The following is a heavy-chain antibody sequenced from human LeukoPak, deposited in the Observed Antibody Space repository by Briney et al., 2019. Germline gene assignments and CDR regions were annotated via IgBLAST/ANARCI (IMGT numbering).Heavy chain of an antibody. D-gene: IGHD3-10*01. V-gene: IGHV5-51*01. CDR1: GYTFTNYW. CDR3: TRRMTRGVITSPFDS. CDR2: IYPGDSDT. Sequence: GESLKISCQASGYTFTNYWIGWVRQMPGKGLELMGLIYPGDSDTTYSPSFQGQVTISADKSITTAYLQWSSLKASDTAMYYCTRRMTRGVITSPFDSWGQGTLVRVAS. J-gene: IGHJ4*02.